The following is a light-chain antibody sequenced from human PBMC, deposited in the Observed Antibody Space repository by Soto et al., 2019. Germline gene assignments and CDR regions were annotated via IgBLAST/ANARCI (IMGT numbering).Light chain of an antibody. CDR3: QQYNSYPWT. J-gene: IGKJ1*01. CDR1: QSISNW. V-gene: IGKV1-5*01. Sequence: DIQMTQSPATLSASVGDRVTITCRASQSISNWLAWYQQKPGKAPKVLIYDASSLESGVPSRFSGSGSGTEFILTISSLQPDDFATYYCQQYNSYPWTFGQGTKVDIK. CDR2: DAS.